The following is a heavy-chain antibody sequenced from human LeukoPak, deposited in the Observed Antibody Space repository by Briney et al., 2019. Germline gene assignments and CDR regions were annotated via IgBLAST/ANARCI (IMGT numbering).Heavy chain of an antibody. Sequence: GGSLRLSCAASGFTFSSYEMHWVRQAPGKGLEWVSYISSSGSTIYYADSVKGRFTISRDNAKNSLYLQMNSLRAEDTAVYYCARVWLPLIKNWFDPWGQGTLVTVS. CDR2: ISSSGSTI. CDR3: ARVWLPLIKNWFDP. V-gene: IGHV3-48*03. J-gene: IGHJ5*02. D-gene: IGHD6-19*01. CDR1: GFTFSSYE.